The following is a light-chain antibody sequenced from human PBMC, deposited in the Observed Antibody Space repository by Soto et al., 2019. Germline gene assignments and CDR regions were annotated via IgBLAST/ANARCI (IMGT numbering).Light chain of an antibody. CDR2: WAS. V-gene: IGKV4-1*01. Sequence: DIVMTQSPDSLAVSLGERATINCKSSQSVLYSSNNKNYLAWYQQKPGQPPKLLIYWASTRESGVPDRFSGSGSVTDFTLTISSLQAEDVAVYYCQQYYSTPRGGYTFGQGTKLEIK. CDR1: QSVLYSSNNKNY. CDR3: QQYYSTPRGGYT. J-gene: IGKJ2*01.